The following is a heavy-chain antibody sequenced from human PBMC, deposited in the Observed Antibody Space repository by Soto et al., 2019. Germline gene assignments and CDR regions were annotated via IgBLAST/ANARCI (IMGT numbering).Heavy chain of an antibody. V-gene: IGHV4-30-4*01. CDR1: GGSISSGDYY. J-gene: IGHJ6*02. D-gene: IGHD6-19*01. CDR2: IYYSGST. CDR3: ARDRLDSSGWYRGNYYYGMDV. Sequence: SETLSLTCTVSGGSISSGDYYWSWIRQPPGKGLEWIGYIYYSGSTYYNPSLKSRVTISVDTSKNQFSLKLSSVTAADTAVYYCARDRLDSSGWYRGNYYYGMDVWGQGTSVTVSS.